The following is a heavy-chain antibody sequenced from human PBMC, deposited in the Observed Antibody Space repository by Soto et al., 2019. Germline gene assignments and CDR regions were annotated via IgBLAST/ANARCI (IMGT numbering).Heavy chain of an antibody. Sequence: GESLKISCAASGFTFSSYAMSWVRQAPGKGLEWVSAISGSGGSTYYADSVKGRFTISRDNSKNTLYLQMNSLRAEDTAVYYCAKSPGDWNYFDYWGQGTLVTVSS. D-gene: IGHD1-1*01. J-gene: IGHJ4*02. V-gene: IGHV3-23*01. CDR1: GFTFSSYA. CDR3: AKSPGDWNYFDY. CDR2: ISGSGGST.